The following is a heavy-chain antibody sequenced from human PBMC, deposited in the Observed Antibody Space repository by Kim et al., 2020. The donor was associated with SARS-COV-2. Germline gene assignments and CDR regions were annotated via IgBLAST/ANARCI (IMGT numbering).Heavy chain of an antibody. D-gene: IGHD3-3*01. CDR3: ARAPNDFWSGYPYYFDY. CDR1: GGSVSSGSYF. Sequence: SETLSLTCTVSGGSVSSGSYFWSWIRQPPGQGLEWIGYIYYSGNTNYNPSLKSRVTMSVDTSKNQFSLKLRSVTAADTDVYYCARAPNDFWSGYPYYFDYWGQGTQVTVSS. CDR2: IYYSGNT. V-gene: IGHV4-61*01. J-gene: IGHJ4*02.